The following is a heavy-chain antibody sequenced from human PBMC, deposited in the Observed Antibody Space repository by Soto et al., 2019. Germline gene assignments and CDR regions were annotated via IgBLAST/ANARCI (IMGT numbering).Heavy chain of an antibody. CDR2: IKPDNGDT. D-gene: IGHD5-12*01. J-gene: IGHJ5*02. Sequence: YGISWIRQAPGQGLEWVGWIKPDNGDTNYAQKFQGRVTMTTDTSSTTAYMELRSLRSDDTAVYDCATSYDSGFDPWGQGTLVSVSS. CDR3: ATSYDSGFDP. V-gene: IGHV1-18*04. CDR1: YG.